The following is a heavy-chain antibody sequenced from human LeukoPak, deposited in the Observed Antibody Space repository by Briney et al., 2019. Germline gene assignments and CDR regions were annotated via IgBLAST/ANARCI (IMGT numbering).Heavy chain of an antibody. CDR3: AREQPDYYDSSGYATIPNYYYYMDV. CDR1: GFTVSSNY. V-gene: IGHV3-66*02. J-gene: IGHJ6*03. Sequence: PGGSLRLSCAASGFTVSSNYMSWVRQALGKGLEWVSVIYSGGSTYYADSVKGRFTISRDNSKNTLYLQMNSLRAEDTAVYYCAREQPDYYDSSGYATIPNYYYYMDVWGKGTTVTVSS. D-gene: IGHD3-22*01. CDR2: IYSGGST.